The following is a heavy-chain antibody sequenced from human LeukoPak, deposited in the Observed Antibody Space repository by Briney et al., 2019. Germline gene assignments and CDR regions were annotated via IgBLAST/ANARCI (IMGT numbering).Heavy chain of an antibody. Sequence: GGSLRLSCAASGFTFSSYAMTWVRQAPGKGLEWVSAITGGGDTTYYADSVKGRFTISRDNSKNTLYLQMNSLTVEDTALYYCAKDRVGGALELWGQGTLATVSS. D-gene: IGHD2-21*01. CDR3: AKDRVGGALEL. J-gene: IGHJ4*02. V-gene: IGHV3-23*01. CDR1: GFTFSSYA. CDR2: ITGGGDTT.